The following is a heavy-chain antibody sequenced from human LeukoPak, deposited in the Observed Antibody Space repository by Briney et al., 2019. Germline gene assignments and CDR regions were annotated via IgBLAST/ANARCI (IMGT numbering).Heavy chain of an antibody. J-gene: IGHJ6*04. V-gene: IGHV3-20*04. CDR1: GFKFDDYG. D-gene: IGHD3-10*02. CDR2: INWNGDSR. Sequence: GGSLRLSCTASGFKFDDYGMTWVRQAPGKGLEWVSDINWNGDSRGYAHSVRGRFTIYRDNSKNSLYPQMNSLRAEDTAVYYCAELGITMIGGVWGKGTTVTISS. CDR3: AELGITMIGGV.